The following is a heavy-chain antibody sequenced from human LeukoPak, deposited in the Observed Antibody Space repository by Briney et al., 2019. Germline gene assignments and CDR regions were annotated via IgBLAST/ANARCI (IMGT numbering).Heavy chain of an antibody. V-gene: IGHV4-30-2*01. CDR1: GGSISSGGYS. CDR3: ARGGGYRYYYYYYMDV. D-gene: IGHD3-22*01. Sequence: SETLSLTCTVSGGSISSGGYSWSWIRQPPGKGLEWIGYMYHSGSTYHNPSLKSRVTISVDTSKNQFSLKLSSVTAADTAVYYCARGGGYRYYYYYYMDVWGKGTTVTVSS. J-gene: IGHJ6*03. CDR2: MYHSGST.